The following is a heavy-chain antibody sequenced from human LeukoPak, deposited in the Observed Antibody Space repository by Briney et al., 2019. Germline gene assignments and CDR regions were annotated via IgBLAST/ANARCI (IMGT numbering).Heavy chain of an antibody. CDR1: GFSLSSYD. CDR3: AKSGYNRFDY. J-gene: IGHJ4*02. D-gene: IGHD5-24*01. V-gene: IGHV3-48*03. CDR2: INSIGTNV. Sequence: GGSLRLSCVASGFSLSSYDLNWVRQAPGKGLEWVSYINSIGTNVYDADSVKGRFTISRDNAENALYLQMNSLRADDTAVYYCAKSGYNRFDYWGQGTLVTVSS.